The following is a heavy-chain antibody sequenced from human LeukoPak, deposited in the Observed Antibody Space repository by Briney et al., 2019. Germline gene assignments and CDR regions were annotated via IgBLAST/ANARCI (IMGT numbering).Heavy chain of an antibody. CDR3: ARASRPYGDYGMDV. Sequence: PGRSLRLSCAASGFTFSSYAMHWVRQAPGKGLEWVAVISYDGSNKYYADSVKGRFTISRDTSKNTLCLQMNSLRAEDTAVYYCARASRPYGDYGMDVWGQGTTVTASS. V-gene: IGHV3-30-3*01. D-gene: IGHD4-17*01. CDR1: GFTFSSYA. CDR2: ISYDGSNK. J-gene: IGHJ6*02.